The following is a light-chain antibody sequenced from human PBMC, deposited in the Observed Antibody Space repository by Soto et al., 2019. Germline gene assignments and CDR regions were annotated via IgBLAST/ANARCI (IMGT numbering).Light chain of an antibody. CDR2: LEGSGSY. V-gene: IGLV4-60*02. Sequence: QSVLTQSSSASASLGSSVKLTCTLSSGHSSYIIAWHQQQPGKAPRYLMKLEGSGSYNKGSGVPDRFSGSSSGADRYLTISIPQFEDEADYYCETWDSNTRVFGGGTKVTVL. J-gene: IGLJ3*02. CDR3: ETWDSNTRV. CDR1: SGHSSYI.